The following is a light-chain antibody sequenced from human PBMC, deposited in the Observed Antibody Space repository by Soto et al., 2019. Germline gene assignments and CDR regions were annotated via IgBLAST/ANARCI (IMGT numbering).Light chain of an antibody. Sequence: QSALAQPRSVSGSPGQSVTISCTRTSSDAGAFGFVSWFQQHPGKAPKLIMYYTSERPSGVPDRFSGSKSGNTVSLTISGFQAEDEADYYCCSGADSIAWVFGGGTKLTVL. J-gene: IGLJ3*02. CDR1: SSDAGAFGF. CDR3: CSGADSIAWV. CDR2: YTS. V-gene: IGLV2-11*01.